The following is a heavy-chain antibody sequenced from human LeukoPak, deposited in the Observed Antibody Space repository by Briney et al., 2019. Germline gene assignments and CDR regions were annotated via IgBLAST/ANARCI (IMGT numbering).Heavy chain of an antibody. J-gene: IGHJ6*04. CDR2: INHSGST. CDR3: ARGSWTTGYGVDV. V-gene: IGHV4-34*01. D-gene: IGHD4-17*01. Sequence: PSETLSLTCAVYGGSFSGYYWSWIRQPPGKGLEWIGEINHSGSTNYNPSLKSRVTISVDTSKNQFSLKLSSVTAADTAVYYCARGSWTTGYGVDVWGKGTTVTVSS. CDR1: GGSFSGYY.